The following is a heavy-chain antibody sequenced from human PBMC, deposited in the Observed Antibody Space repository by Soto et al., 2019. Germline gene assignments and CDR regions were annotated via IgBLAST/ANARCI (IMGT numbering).Heavy chain of an antibody. CDR1: GYTFTGYY. CDR3: ARKVATLNFDY. V-gene: IGHV1-2*02. J-gene: IGHJ4*02. D-gene: IGHD5-12*01. CDR2: LNPDTGAT. Sequence: SCKASGYTFTGYYMHWVRQAPGQGLEWMGWLNPDTGATNYAEKFQGRVTMTRDTSSSTAYMEVIRLRSDDTAVYYCARKVATLNFDYWGQGTLVTVSS.